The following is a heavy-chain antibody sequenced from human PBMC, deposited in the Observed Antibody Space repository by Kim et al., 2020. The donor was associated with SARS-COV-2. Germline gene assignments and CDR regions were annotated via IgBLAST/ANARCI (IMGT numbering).Heavy chain of an antibody. J-gene: IGHJ4*01. V-gene: IGHV4-39*01. CDR2: VFFSGTT. Sequence: SETLSLTCAVSGVSMTTTAYYWGWVRQPPGGGLEWIGYVFFSGTTHYNPSLKSRVTISVDTPKTQFSLKLNSVTAADTAVYYCARLEIIAAGSGYFFDH. CDR1: GVSMTTTAYY. D-gene: IGHD3-10*01. CDR3: ARLEIIAAGSGYFFDH.